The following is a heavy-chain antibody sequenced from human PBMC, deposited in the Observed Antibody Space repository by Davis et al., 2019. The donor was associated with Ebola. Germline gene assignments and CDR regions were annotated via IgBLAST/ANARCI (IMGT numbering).Heavy chain of an antibody. Sequence: SVTVSCKASGGTFSSYAISWVRQAPGQGLEWMGGIIPIFGTANYAQKFQGRVTITADESTSTAYMELSSLRSEDTAVYYCAREEYYYDSSGYHRGAFDIWGQGTMVTVSS. V-gene: IGHV1-69*13. CDR2: IIPIFGTA. CDR1: GGTFSSYA. J-gene: IGHJ3*02. D-gene: IGHD3-22*01. CDR3: AREEYYYDSSGYHRGAFDI.